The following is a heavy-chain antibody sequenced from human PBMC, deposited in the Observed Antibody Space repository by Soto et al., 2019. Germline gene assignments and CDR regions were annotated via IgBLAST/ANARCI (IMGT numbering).Heavy chain of an antibody. CDR3: AKGSIVVVTVGAFDI. D-gene: IGHD2-21*02. CDR1: GGSVSSGSYY. Sequence: SETLSLTCTVSGGSVSSGSYYWTWIRQPPGKGLEWLGYIYYSGSTYYNPSLKSRVTISVDTSKNQFSLKLSSVTAADTAVYYCAKGSIVVVTVGAFDIWGQGTMVTVSS. J-gene: IGHJ3*02. CDR2: IYYSGST. V-gene: IGHV4-61*01.